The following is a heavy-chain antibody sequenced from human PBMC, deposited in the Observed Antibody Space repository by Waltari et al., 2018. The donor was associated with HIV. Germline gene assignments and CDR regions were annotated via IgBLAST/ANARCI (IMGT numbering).Heavy chain of an antibody. Sequence: EVQLVESGGGLVQPGGSLRLDCAAPGFTLSCNYISWARQAPGKGLEWVSLIYTGGSTYDADSVKGRFTISRDNSKNTLYLQMNSLRAEDTAVYYCASPDTTMVHGHYYFYHMDVWGQGTTVTVSS. V-gene: IGHV3-66*01. CDR2: IYTGGST. J-gene: IGHJ6*02. CDR3: ASPDTTMVHGHYYFYHMDV. CDR1: GFTLSCNY. D-gene: IGHD5-18*01.